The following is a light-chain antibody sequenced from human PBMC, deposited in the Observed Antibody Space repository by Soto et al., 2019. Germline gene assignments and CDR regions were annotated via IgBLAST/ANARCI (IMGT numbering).Light chain of an antibody. V-gene: IGKV3-11*01. CDR3: QQRSNWPPVT. CDR2: DAS. Sequence: PGERATLPCRASQSVSRHLAWYQQKPGQAPRLLILDASDRATGIPARFSGSGSGTNFTLTISSLEPEDFAVYYCQQRSNWPPVTFGGGTKVEIK. J-gene: IGKJ4*01. CDR1: QSVSRH.